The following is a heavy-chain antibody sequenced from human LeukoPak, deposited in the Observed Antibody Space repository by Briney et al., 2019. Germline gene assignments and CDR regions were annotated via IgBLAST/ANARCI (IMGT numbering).Heavy chain of an antibody. CDR1: GFTFSSYG. V-gene: IGHV3-30*18. CDR3: AKDRRGWPPRYYFDY. J-gene: IGHJ4*02. CDR2: ISYDGSNK. D-gene: IGHD6-19*01. Sequence: GGSLRLSCAASGFTFSSYGMHWVRQAPGKGLEWVAVISYDGSNKYYADSVKGRFTISRDNSKNTLYLQMNSLRAEDTAVYYCAKDRRGWPPRYYFDYWGQGTLDTVSS.